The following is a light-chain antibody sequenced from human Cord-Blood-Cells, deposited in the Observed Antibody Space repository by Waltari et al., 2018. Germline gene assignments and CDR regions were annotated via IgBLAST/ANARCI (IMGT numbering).Light chain of an antibody. Sequence: QSALTQPASVSGSPGQSITISCTGTSSDVGGYNDVSWYQQHPAKAPKLIIYDVSKRPSGVSNRFSGSKSGNTASLTISGLQAEDEADYYCSSYTSSSTYVFGTGTKVTVL. J-gene: IGLJ1*01. V-gene: IGLV2-14*01. CDR1: SSDVGGYND. CDR2: DVS. CDR3: SSYTSSSTYV.